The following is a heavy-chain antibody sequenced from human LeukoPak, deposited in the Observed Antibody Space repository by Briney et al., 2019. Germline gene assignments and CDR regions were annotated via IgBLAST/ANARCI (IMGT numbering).Heavy chain of an antibody. J-gene: IGHJ3*02. Sequence: NPSETLSLTCTVSGYSISSGYYWGWIRQPPGKGLEWIGEINHSGSTNYNPSLKSRVTISVDTSKNQFSLKLSSVTAADTAVYYCARQKKRLLWFGHPVGAFDIWGQGTMVTVSS. CDR1: GYSISSGYY. CDR3: ARQKKRLLWFGHPVGAFDI. CDR2: INHSGST. V-gene: IGHV4-38-2*02. D-gene: IGHD3-10*01.